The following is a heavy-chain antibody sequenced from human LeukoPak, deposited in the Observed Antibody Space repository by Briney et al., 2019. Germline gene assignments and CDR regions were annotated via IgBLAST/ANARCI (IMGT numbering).Heavy chain of an antibody. J-gene: IGHJ5*02. CDR2: IYYSGST. CDR3: ARDLRYCSSTSCYLVGWFDP. V-gene: IGHV4-39*07. Sequence: SETLSLTCTVSGGSISSSSYYWGWIRQPPGKGLEWIGSIYYSGSTYYNPSLKSRVTISVDTSKNQFSLKLSSVTAADTAVYYCARDLRYCSSTSCYLVGWFDPWGQGTLVTVSS. D-gene: IGHD2-2*01. CDR1: GGSISSSSYY.